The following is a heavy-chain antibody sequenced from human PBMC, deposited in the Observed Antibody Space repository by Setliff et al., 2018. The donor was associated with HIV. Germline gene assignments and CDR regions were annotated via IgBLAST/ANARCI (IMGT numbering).Heavy chain of an antibody. J-gene: IGHJ4*02. D-gene: IGHD3-22*01. CDR2: IWFDGTNE. CDR1: GFTFSNHD. V-gene: IGHV3-30*02. Sequence: GGSLRLSCEASGFTFSNHDMHWVRQAPGKGLEWVALIWFDGTNEFYANSVKGRFTISRDNSRNTVSLQMDSLRAEDTAVYYCVKDYYDSTGHQSVFDFWGQGTLVTSPQ. CDR3: VKDYYDSTGHQSVFDF.